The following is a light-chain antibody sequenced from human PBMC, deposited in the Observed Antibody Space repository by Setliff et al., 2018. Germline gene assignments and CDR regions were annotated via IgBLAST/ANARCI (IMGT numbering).Light chain of an antibody. Sequence: QSALTQPPSVSGSPGHSVTISCTGTSSDVGGYNRVSWYQRPPGTAPKLMIYDVSHRPSGVPDRFSGSISGLQAEDEADYYCSSYTSSSHPVFGGGTKVTVL. V-gene: IGLV2-18*02. J-gene: IGLJ3*02. CDR3: SSYTSSSHPV. CDR1: SSDVGGYNR. CDR2: DVS.